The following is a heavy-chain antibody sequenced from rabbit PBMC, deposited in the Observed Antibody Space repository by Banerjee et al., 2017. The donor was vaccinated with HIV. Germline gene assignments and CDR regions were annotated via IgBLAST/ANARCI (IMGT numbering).Heavy chain of an antibody. CDR1: GFSFSSTYW. Sequence: QEQLEESGGDLVKPGASLTLTCTASGFSFSSTYWICWVRQAPGKGLEWIACIDASSGAPWYASWAKGRFTISKTSSTTVTLQMTSLTAADTATYFCARDNYDDYGSWDAFDPWGPGTLVTVS. V-gene: IGHV1S45*01. J-gene: IGHJ2*01. CDR2: IDASSGAP. CDR3: ARDNYDDYGSWDAFDP. D-gene: IGHD2-1*01.